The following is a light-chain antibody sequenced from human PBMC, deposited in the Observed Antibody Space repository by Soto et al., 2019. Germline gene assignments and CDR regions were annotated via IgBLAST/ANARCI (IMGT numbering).Light chain of an antibody. J-gene: IGLJ1*01. CDR1: SNDVGGYNY. CDR3: SSYASSSPYV. Sequence: QSVLTQPASVSGSPGQSITISCTGTSNDVGGYNYVSWYQQHPGKAPKLVIYEVSHRPSGISDRFSGSKSGNTASLTISGLQVEDEADYYCSSYASSSPYVFGNGTKVIV. CDR2: EVS. V-gene: IGLV2-14*01.